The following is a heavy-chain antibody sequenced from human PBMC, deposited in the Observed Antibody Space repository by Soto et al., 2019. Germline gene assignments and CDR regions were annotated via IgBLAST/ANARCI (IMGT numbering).Heavy chain of an antibody. V-gene: IGHV3-30*18. Sequence: GSLRLSCAASGFTFSSSGMHWVRQAPGKGLEWVAVISYEGTNKYYADSVKGRFTISRDNSKNTLYLQMNSLRGEDTGVYYCAKEFHTWNYFDYWGQGTLVTVSS. D-gene: IGHD1-20*01. CDR2: ISYEGTNK. CDR3: AKEFHTWNYFDY. J-gene: IGHJ4*02. CDR1: GFTFSSSG.